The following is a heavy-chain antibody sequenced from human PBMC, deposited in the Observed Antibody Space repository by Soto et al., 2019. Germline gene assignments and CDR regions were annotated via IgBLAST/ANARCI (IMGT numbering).Heavy chain of an antibody. CDR1: GFTFSSYA. D-gene: IGHD6-6*01. V-gene: IGHV3-23*01. Sequence: ELQLLESGGGLAQPGGSLTLSCAASGFTFSSYAMSWVRQAPGKGLEWVSAISGSGGSTHYADSVKGRFTVSRDNSKNTLYLQMNSLRAEDTAVYYCAKVGGEQLGHYYYYGMDVWGQGTTVTVSS. CDR3: AKVGGEQLGHYYYYGMDV. J-gene: IGHJ6*02. CDR2: ISGSGGST.